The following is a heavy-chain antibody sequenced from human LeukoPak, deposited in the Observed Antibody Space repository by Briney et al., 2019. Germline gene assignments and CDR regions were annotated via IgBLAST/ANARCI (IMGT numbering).Heavy chain of an antibody. CDR1: SGSIPSYW. V-gene: IGHV4-59*12. D-gene: IGHD2-15*01. CDR2: MYYSGST. Sequence: SETLSLTCTVSSGSIPSYWWSWIRQPPGKGLEWIGYMYYSGSTNYNPSLKSRVTISVDRSKNQFSLKLSSVTAADTAVYYCARAVDCSGGSCYSDWYFDLWGRGTLVTVSS. J-gene: IGHJ2*01. CDR3: ARAVDCSGGSCYSDWYFDL.